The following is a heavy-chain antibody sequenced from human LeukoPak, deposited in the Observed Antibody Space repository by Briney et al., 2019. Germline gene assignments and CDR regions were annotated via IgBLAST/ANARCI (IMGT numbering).Heavy chain of an antibody. CDR3: AKDTPVGAFDI. V-gene: IGHV3-21*04. J-gene: IGHJ3*02. CDR2: ISDDSNYI. Sequence: GGSLRLSCAASGFTFSTYSGNWIRQAPGKGLEWVSSISDDSNYIFYADSVKGRFTISRDNSKNTLYLQMNSLRAEDTAVYYCAKDTPVGAFDIWGQGTMVTVSS. CDR1: GFTFSTYS. D-gene: IGHD1-14*01.